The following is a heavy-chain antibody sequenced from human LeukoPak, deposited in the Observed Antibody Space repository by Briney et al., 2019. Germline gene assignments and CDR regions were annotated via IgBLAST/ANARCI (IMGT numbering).Heavy chain of an antibody. CDR3: ARASPEYYYGSGSYYTGILDY. Sequence: PGGSLRLSCAASGFTFSSYWMSWVRQAPGKGLEWVANIKQDGSEKYYVDSVKGRFTISRDNAKNSLYLQMNSLRAEDTAVYYCARASPEYYYGSGSYYTGILDYWGQGTLVTVSS. V-gene: IGHV3-7*01. CDR2: IKQDGSEK. J-gene: IGHJ4*02. CDR1: GFTFSSYW. D-gene: IGHD3-10*01.